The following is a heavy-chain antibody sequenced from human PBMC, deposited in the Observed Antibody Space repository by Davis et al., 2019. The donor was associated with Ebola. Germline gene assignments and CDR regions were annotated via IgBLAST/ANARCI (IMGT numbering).Heavy chain of an antibody. D-gene: IGHD4-17*01. J-gene: IGHJ6*04. V-gene: IGHV3-7*01. Sequence: GGSLRLSCAASGFTISSYWMSWVRQAPGKGLEWVANIKQDGSEKYYVDSVKGRFTISRDNAMNSLYLQMNNLRAEDTAVYYCARESGDYAYYYGMDVWGKGTTVTVSS. CDR2: IKQDGSEK. CDR3: ARESGDYAYYYGMDV. CDR1: GFTISSYW.